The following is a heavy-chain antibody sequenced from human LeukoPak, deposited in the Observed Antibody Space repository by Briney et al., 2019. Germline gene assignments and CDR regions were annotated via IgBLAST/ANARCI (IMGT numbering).Heavy chain of an antibody. CDR3: VKDFGGGAAGFFDY. J-gene: IGHJ4*02. CDR1: GFTFNTFG. D-gene: IGHD3-16*01. V-gene: IGHV3-30*02. Sequence: GGSLRLSCAASGFTFNTFGMHWVRQAPGKGLEWVAFIRYDESNKDYADSVKGRFIISRDNFKSTLDLQMNSLRAEDTAVYYCVKDFGGGAAGFFDYWGQGTLVTVSS. CDR2: IRYDESNK.